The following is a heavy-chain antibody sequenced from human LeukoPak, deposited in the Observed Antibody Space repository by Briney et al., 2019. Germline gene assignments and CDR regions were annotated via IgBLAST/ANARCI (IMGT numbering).Heavy chain of an antibody. CDR3: ARAGWVVAAKGGHWFDP. D-gene: IGHD2-15*01. CDR2: INPNSGGT. CDR1: GYTFTGYY. Sequence: GASVKVSCKASGYTFTGYYMHWVRQAPGQGLEWMGWINPNSGGTNYAQKFQGWVTMTRDTSISTAYMELSRLRSDDTAVYYCARAGWVVAAKGGHWFDPWGQGTLVTVSS. J-gene: IGHJ5*02. V-gene: IGHV1-2*04.